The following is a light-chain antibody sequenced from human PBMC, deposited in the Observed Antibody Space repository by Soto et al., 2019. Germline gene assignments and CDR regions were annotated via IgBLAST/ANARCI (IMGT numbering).Light chain of an antibody. J-gene: IGKJ2*01. CDR2: GAS. CDR1: QSVRGN. V-gene: IGKV3-15*01. Sequence: EIVMTQSPATLSVSPGERATLSCRASQSVRGNLAWYQQKPGQSPRLLIYGASSRATGIPVRFSGSGSGTEFTLTISSLQSEDFAVYYCQQYNNWPLMYTFGQGTKLEIK. CDR3: QQYNNWPLMYT.